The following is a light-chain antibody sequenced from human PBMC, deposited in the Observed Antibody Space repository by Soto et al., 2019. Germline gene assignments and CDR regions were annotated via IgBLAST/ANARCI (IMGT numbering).Light chain of an antibody. J-gene: IGKJ4*01. CDR2: DAS. CDR1: QSVSRN. Sequence: EIVMTQSPATLSVSPGERATLSCRASQSVSRNLAWYQQKVGQAARLLIYDASTRATDIPARFSGSGSGTEFTLTISSLQSEDFAVYYCQHHNTWPLTFGGGTKVEIK. CDR3: QHHNTWPLT. V-gene: IGKV3D-15*01.